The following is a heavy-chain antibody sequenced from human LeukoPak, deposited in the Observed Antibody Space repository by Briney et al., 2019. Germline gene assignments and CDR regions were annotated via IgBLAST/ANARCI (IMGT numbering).Heavy chain of an antibody. CDR3: AREASGEAHFDH. CDR1: GYTFTSYY. CDR2: INPSGGST. J-gene: IGHJ4*02. D-gene: IGHD2-15*01. V-gene: IGHV1-46*01. Sequence: ASVKVSCKASGYTFTSYYMHWVRQAPGQGLEWMGIINPSGGSTSYAQKFQGRVTMTRDMSTSTVYMELSSLRSEDTAVYYRAREASGEAHFDHWGQGTLVTVSS.